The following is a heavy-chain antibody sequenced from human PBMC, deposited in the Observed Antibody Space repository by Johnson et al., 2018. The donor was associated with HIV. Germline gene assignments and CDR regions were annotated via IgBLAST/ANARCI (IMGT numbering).Heavy chain of an antibody. CDR1: GFTVSSNY. CDR3: AREEVVVPGHDAFDI. J-gene: IGHJ3*02. Sequence: VQLVESGGGLVQPGGSLRLSCAASGFTVSSNYMSWVRQAPGKGLEWVSVIYSGGSTYYADSVKGSLTISRDNSKNTLYLQMNSLRAEDTAVYYCAREEVVVPGHDAFDIWGQGTMVTVSS. D-gene: IGHD3-22*01. CDR2: IYSGGST. V-gene: IGHV3-66*01.